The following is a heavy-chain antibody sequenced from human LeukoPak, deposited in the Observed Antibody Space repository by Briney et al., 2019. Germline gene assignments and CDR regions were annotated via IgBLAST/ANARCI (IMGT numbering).Heavy chain of an antibody. V-gene: IGHV4-34*01. Sequence: SETLSLTCTVSGGSISSYYWSWIRQPPGKGLEWIGEINHSGSTNYNPSLKSRVTISVDTSKNQFSLKLSSVTAADTAVYYCARGSPTAIAAAGTSTLIWFDPWGQGTLVTVSS. D-gene: IGHD6-13*01. CDR2: INHSGST. J-gene: IGHJ5*02. CDR1: GGSISSYY. CDR3: ARGSPTAIAAAGTSTLIWFDP.